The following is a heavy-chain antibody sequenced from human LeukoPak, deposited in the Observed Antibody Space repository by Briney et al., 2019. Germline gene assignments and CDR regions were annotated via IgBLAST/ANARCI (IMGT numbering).Heavy chain of an antibody. V-gene: IGHV1-46*01. CDR2: INPSDGTT. Sequence: ASVKVSCKASGYTFTKSDYMHWVRQAPGQGLEWMGIINPSDGTTFYAQKFQGRVTMTRDTSTNTVYMELSSLRSEDTAVFYCARGPTDMDFDYWGQGSLVTASS. CDR1: GYTFTKSDY. CDR3: ARGPTDMDFDY. J-gene: IGHJ4*02.